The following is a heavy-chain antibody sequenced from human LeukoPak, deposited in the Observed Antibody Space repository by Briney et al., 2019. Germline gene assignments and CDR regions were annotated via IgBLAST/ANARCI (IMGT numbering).Heavy chain of an antibody. J-gene: IGHJ5*02. Sequence: PSETLSLTCAVSGGSISSGGYSWRWIRQPPGKGLEWIGYIYHSGSTYYNPSLKSRVTISVDRSKNQFSLKLSSVTAADTAVYYCAGLTGGWFDPWGQGTLVTVSS. D-gene: IGHD3-9*01. CDR3: AGLTGGWFDP. CDR1: GGSISSGGYS. CDR2: IYHSGST. V-gene: IGHV4-30-2*01.